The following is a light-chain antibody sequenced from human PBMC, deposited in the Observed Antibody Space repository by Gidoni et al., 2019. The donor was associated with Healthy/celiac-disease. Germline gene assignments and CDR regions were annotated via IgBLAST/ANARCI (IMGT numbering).Light chain of an antibody. CDR1: QSVSSCY. CDR3: QQYGSSPRA. V-gene: IGKV3-20*01. Sequence: VLTQLLVTLSLSPGDRATLSCRASQSVSSCYFAWYQQKPGRAPRLIIYGASSRATGIPDRFSGSGSGTDFTLTISRLEPEDFAVYYCQQYGSSPRAFGQGTKVEIK. CDR2: GAS. J-gene: IGKJ1*01.